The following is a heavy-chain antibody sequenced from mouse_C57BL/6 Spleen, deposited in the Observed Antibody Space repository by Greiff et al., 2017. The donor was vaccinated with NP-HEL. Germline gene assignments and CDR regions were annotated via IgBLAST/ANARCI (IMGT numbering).Heavy chain of an antibody. V-gene: IGHV2-2*01. CDR3: ARNWDVENYAMDY. J-gene: IGHJ4*01. CDR2: IWSGGST. D-gene: IGHD4-1*01. CDR1: GFSLTSYG. Sequence: VQGVESGPGLVQPSQSLSITCTVSGFSLTSYGVHWVRQSPGKGLEWLGVIWSGGSTDYNAAFISRLSISKDNSKSQVFFKMNSLQADDTAIYYCARNWDVENYAMDYWGQGTSVTVSS.